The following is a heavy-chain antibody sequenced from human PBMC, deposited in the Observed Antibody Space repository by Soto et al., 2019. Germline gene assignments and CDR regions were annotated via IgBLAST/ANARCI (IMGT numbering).Heavy chain of an antibody. CDR1: TFTSYG. CDR2: ISAYNGNT. CDR3: ARYGATTPFDY. V-gene: IGHV1-18*01. D-gene: IGHD1-26*01. Sequence: TFTSYGISWVRQAPGQGLEWMGWISAYNGNTYYAQKLQGRVTMTTDTSTSTAYMELRSLRSDDTAVYYCARYGATTPFDYWGQGTLVTVSS. J-gene: IGHJ4*02.